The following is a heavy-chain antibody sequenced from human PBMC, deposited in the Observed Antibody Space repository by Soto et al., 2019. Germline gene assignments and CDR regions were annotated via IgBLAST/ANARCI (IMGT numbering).Heavy chain of an antibody. CDR1: GYTFTSYA. J-gene: IGHJ4*02. Sequence: VASVKVSCKASGYTFTSYAMHWVRQAPGQRLEWMGWINAGNGNTKYSQKFQGRVTITRDTSASTAYMELSSLRSEDTAVYYCATAGYSYGYLDYWGQGTLVTVSS. CDR2: INAGNGNT. CDR3: ATAGYSYGYLDY. V-gene: IGHV1-3*01. D-gene: IGHD5-18*01.